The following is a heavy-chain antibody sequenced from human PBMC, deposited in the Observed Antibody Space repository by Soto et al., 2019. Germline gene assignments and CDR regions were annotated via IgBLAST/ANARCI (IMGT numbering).Heavy chain of an antibody. CDR1: GGSISSSSYY. J-gene: IGHJ5*02. CDR2: IYYSGST. V-gene: IGHV4-39*01. CDR3: ATGGHPYDFWSGLPENWFDP. Sequence: PSETLSLTCTVSGGSISSSSYYWGWIRQPPGKGLEWIGSIYYSGSTYYNPSLKSRVTISVDTSKSQFSLKLSSVPAADTAVYYCATGGHPYDFWSGLPENWFDPWGQGTLVTVSS. D-gene: IGHD3-3*01.